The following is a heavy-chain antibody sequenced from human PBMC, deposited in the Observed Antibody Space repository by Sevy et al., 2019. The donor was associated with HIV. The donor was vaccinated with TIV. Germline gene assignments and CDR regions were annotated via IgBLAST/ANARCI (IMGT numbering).Heavy chain of an antibody. Sequence: GESLKISCKGSGYSFTSYWIGWVRQMPGKGLEWMGLIYPRDSDTRYSPSFQGQVTISADKSISTAYLQWGSLKASDTAMYYCARRGFGWNYEARWFDPWGQGTLVTVSS. CDR2: IYPRDSDT. J-gene: IGHJ5*02. CDR3: ARRGFGWNYEARWFDP. D-gene: IGHD1-7*01. CDR1: GYSFTSYW. V-gene: IGHV5-51*01.